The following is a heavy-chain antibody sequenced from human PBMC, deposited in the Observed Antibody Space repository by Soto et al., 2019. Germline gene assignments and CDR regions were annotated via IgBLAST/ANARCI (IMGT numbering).Heavy chain of an antibody. Sequence: LETLSLTCTLSVASITNTSYFWVWIRQPPGKGLVWVGSIYYSGRTYYNPSLRSRVTISVDSSHHQSSLTMSSVTAADTAVYSSAKNLPRTGRFDYWGQGTSVTVSS. CDR2: IYYSGRT. V-gene: IGHV4-39*01. CDR3: AKNLPRTGRFDY. J-gene: IGHJ4*02. CDR1: VASITNTSYF.